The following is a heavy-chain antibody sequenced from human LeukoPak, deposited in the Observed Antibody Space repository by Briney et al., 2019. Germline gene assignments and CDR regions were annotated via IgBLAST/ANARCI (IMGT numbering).Heavy chain of an antibody. V-gene: IGHV3-21*01. CDR2: ISSSSSYI. CDR3: ARSDVDKKGDV. D-gene: IGHD5-12*01. CDR1: GFTFSGSA. J-gene: IGHJ6*04. Sequence: PGGSLRLSCAASGFTFSGSAMHWVRQASGKGLEWVSSISSSSSYIYYADSVKGRFTISRDNAKNSLYLQMNCLRAEDTAVYYCARSDVDKKGDVWGKGTTVTISS.